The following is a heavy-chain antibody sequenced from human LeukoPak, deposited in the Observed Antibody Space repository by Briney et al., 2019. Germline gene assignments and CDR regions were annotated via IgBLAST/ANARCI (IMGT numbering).Heavy chain of an antibody. D-gene: IGHD3-9*01. CDR1: GGTFSSYA. V-gene: IGHV1-69*05. CDR2: IIPIFGTA. CDR3: ARGDDILTGSPFDY. Sequence: SVKVSCKASGGTFSSYAISWVRQAPGQGLEWMGGIIPIFGTANYAQKFQGRVTITTDESTSTAYMELSSLRSEETAVYYCARGDDILTGSPFDYWGQGTLVTVSS. J-gene: IGHJ4*02.